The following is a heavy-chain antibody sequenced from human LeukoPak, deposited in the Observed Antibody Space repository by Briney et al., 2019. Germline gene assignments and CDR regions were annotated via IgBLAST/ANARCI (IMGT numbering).Heavy chain of an antibody. D-gene: IGHD5-18*01. V-gene: IGHV1-69*04. J-gene: IGHJ4*02. CDR3: ARDRVGYNLRDFDY. Sequence: ASVKVSCKASAGTFSSYAISWVRQAPGQGLEWMGRIIPILGIANYAQKFQGRVTITADKSTSTAYMELSSLRSEDTAVYYCARDRVGYNLRDFDYWGQGTLVTVSS. CDR1: AGTFSSYA. CDR2: IIPILGIA.